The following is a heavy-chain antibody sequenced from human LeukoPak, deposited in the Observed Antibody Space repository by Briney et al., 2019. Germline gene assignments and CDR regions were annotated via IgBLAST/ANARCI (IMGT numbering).Heavy chain of an antibody. V-gene: IGHV1-8*01. Sequence: ASVKVSCKASGYTFTSCDFNWVRQATGQGLEWMGWMNPNSGNTGYAQKFQGRVTMTRNTSISTAYMEVSSLRSEDTAVYYCARGAPQEYCSGSSCPYFDYWGQGTLVTVSS. J-gene: IGHJ4*02. CDR3: ARGAPQEYCSGSSCPYFDY. CDR2: MNPNSGNT. D-gene: IGHD2-15*01. CDR1: GYTFTSCD.